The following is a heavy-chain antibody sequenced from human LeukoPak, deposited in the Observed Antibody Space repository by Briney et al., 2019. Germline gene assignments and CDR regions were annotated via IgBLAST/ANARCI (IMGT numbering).Heavy chain of an antibody. CDR1: GGSFSGYY. V-gene: IGHV4-34*01. CDR2: INHSGST. D-gene: IGHD3-16*02. CDR3: ARGLSPYYYYYMDV. J-gene: IGHJ6*03. Sequence: PSETLSLTCAVYGGSFSGYYWSWIRQPPGKGLEWIGEINHSGSTNYNPSLKSRVTISVDTSKNQFSLKLSSVTAADTAVYYCARGLSPYYYYYMDVWGKGTTVTVS.